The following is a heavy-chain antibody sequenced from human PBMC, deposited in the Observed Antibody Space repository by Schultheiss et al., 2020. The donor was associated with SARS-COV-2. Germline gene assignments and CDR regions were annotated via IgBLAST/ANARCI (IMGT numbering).Heavy chain of an antibody. CDR1: GGSISSGGYY. V-gene: IGHV4-61*08. D-gene: IGHD4-17*01. CDR3: ARAYYGDYGYPPVTSTYYFDY. CDR2: IYYRGST. J-gene: IGHJ4*02. Sequence: SETLSLTCTVSGGSISSGGYYWSWIRQPPGKGLEWIGYIYYRGSTNYNPSLKNRVTISVDTSKNQFSLKLSSVTAADTAIYYCARAYYGDYGYPPVTSTYYFDYWGQGALVTVSS.